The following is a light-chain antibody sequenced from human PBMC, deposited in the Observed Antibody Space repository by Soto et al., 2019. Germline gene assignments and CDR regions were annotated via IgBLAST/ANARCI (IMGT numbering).Light chain of an antibody. CDR3: HQYGVSPWT. V-gene: IGKV3-20*01. CDR2: GAA. Sequence: EIVLTQSPGTLSLSPGERATLSCRASQSITRSLLAWYQQKRGQAPRLIIYGAASRATGIPERFSGRASGTDFTLTINRLEPEDFALYYCHQYGVSPWTFGRGTKVEIK. J-gene: IGKJ1*01. CDR1: QSITRSL.